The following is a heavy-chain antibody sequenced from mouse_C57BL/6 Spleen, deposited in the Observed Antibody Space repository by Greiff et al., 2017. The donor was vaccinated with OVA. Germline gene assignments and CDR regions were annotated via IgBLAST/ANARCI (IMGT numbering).Heavy chain of an antibody. CDR3: ARNTRLRQCDY. CDR2: IWSGGST. CDR1: GFSLTSYG. D-gene: IGHD2-4*01. Sequence: QVQLQQSGPGLVQPSQSLSITCTVSGFSLTSYGVHWVRQSPGKGLEWLGVIWSGGSTDYNAAFISRLSISKDNSKCQVFFKMNSLQADDTAIYYCARNTRLRQCDYWGQGTTLTVSS. J-gene: IGHJ2*01. V-gene: IGHV2-2*01.